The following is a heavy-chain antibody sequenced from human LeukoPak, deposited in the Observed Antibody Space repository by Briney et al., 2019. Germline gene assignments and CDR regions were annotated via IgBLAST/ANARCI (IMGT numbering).Heavy chain of an antibody. V-gene: IGHV3-23*01. D-gene: IGHD3-3*01. CDR3: AKPYDFWSGYFYDY. Sequence: GGSLRLSCAASGFTFSSYAMSWVRQAPGKGLEWVSAISGSGGSIYYADSVKGRFTISRDNSKNTLYLQMNSLRAEDTAVYYCAKPYDFWSGYFYDYWGQGTLVTVSS. CDR1: GFTFSSYA. CDR2: ISGSGGSI. J-gene: IGHJ4*02.